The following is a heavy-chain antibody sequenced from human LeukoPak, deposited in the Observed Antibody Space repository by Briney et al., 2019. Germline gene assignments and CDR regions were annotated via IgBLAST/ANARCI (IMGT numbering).Heavy chain of an antibody. V-gene: IGHV1-24*01. CDR3: AREGGYNAEIDY. J-gene: IGHJ4*02. CDR2: FDPEDGET. CDR1: GYTLTELS. Sequence: GASVKVSCKVSGYTLTELSMHWVRQAPGKGLEWMGGFDPEDGETIYAQKFQGRVTMTEDTSTSTAYMELRSLRSDDTAVYYCAREGGYNAEIDYWGQGTLVTVSS. D-gene: IGHD5-24*01.